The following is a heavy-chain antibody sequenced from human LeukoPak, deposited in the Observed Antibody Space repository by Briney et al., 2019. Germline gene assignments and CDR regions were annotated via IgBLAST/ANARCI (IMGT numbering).Heavy chain of an antibody. V-gene: IGHV4-59*02. CDR3: ARDGSNWSNDYYHGVDV. J-gene: IGHJ6*02. CDR1: GDSVTTYY. D-gene: IGHD4-11*01. CDR2: VYYSGSA. Sequence: SETLSLTCTVSGDSVTTYYWSWIRQPPGKGLEWLGYVYYSGSATYNPSLKSRVTISVDTSKNQFSPRLSSVTAADTAVYYCARDGSNWSNDYYHGVDVWGQGTTVTVSS.